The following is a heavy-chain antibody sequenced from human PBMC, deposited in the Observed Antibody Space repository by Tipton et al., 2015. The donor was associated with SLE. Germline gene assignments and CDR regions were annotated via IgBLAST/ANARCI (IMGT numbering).Heavy chain of an antibody. D-gene: IGHD4-23*01. J-gene: IGHJ4*02. CDR2: IRHKGYGGTA. CDR3: ARESGGPSDY. V-gene: IGHV3-49*04. Sequence: RSLRLSCTTSGFIFGDYALNWVRQAPGKGLEWVGFIRHKGYGGTAEYAASVKGRFTISRDDSKSIAYLQMNSLKTEDTAVYYCARESGGPSDYWGQGTLVTVSS. CDR1: GFIFGDYA.